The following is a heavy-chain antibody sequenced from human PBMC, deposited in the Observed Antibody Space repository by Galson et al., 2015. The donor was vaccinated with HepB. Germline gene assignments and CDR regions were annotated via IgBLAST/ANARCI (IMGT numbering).Heavy chain of an antibody. D-gene: IGHD3-3*01. CDR1: GFAFRSDV. J-gene: IGHJ4*01. Sequence: SLRLSCAASGFAFRSDVMHWVRQAPGKGLEWVALISYDGRKEYYVDSVKGRFIISRDNSKNTLYLQMNSLRAEDTAVYYCVKGITIIGVLSMPGDYWGHGTLVTVSS. CDR2: ISYDGRKE. V-gene: IGHV3-30*18. CDR3: VKGITIIGVLSMPGDY.